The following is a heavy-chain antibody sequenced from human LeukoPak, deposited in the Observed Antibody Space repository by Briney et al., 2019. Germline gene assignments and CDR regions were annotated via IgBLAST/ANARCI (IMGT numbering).Heavy chain of an antibody. CDR1: GGSFSGYY. V-gene: IGHV4-34*01. Sequence: SETLSLTCAVYGGSFSGYYWSWIRQPPGKGLEWLGEINHSGSTNYNPSLKSRVTISVDTSKNQFSLKLSSVTAADTAVYYCARGSKYCSSTSCYAKTRALGRYYFDYWGQGTLVTVSS. CDR2: INHSGST. J-gene: IGHJ4*02. D-gene: IGHD2-2*01. CDR3: ARGSKYCSSTSCYAKTRALGRYYFDY.